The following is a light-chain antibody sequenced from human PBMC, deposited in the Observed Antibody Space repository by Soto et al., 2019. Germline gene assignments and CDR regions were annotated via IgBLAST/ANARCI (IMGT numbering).Light chain of an antibody. V-gene: IGKV1-39*01. Sequence: DIQMTQSPSSLSASVGDRVTITCRASQSITNYLNWYQQKPGKAPKVLIYAASSSQSGVPSRFSGSGSGTDFTFIISSLQPEDSATYYCQQTYSTPWTFGKGTKVEIK. CDR2: AAS. CDR1: QSITNY. J-gene: IGKJ1*01. CDR3: QQTYSTPWT.